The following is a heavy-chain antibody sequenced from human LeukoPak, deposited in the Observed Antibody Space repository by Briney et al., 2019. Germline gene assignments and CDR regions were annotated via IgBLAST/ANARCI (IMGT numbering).Heavy chain of an antibody. V-gene: IGHV3-15*01. D-gene: IGHD4-17*01. CDR1: GFTFSSYA. CDR2: IKSKTDGGTT. Sequence: PGGSLRLSCAASGFTFSSYAMSWVRQAPGKGLEWVGRIKSKTDGGTTDYAAPVKGRFTISRDDSKNTLYLQMNSLKTEDTAVYYCTTEAMTTVTSDAFDIWGQGTMVTVSS. CDR3: TTEAMTTVTSDAFDI. J-gene: IGHJ3*02.